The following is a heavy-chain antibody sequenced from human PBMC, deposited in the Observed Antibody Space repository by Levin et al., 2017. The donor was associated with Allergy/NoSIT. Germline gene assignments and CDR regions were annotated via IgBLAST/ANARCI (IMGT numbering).Heavy chain of an antibody. CDR1: GFTFSSYG. CDR2: ISYVGSDK. J-gene: IGHJ4*02. D-gene: IGHD5-18*01. V-gene: IGHV3-30*18. CDR3: VKDYYSYGPHYFDY. Sequence: GGSLRLSCAASGFTFSSYGMHWVRQAPGKGLEWVAVISYVGSDKYYAGSVRGRFTISRDNSNNTLYLQMSNLRPEDTAVYYCVKDYYSYGPHYFDYWGQGTLVTVSS.